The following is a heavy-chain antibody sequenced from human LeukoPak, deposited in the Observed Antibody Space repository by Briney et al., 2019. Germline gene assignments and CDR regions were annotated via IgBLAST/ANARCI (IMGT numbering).Heavy chain of an antibody. Sequence: GASVKVSCKASGGTFSSYAISWVRQAPGQGLECMGGIIPIFGTANYAQKFQGRVTITADESTSTAYMELSSLRSEDTAVYYCARDIDGDPTYWYFDLWGRGTLVTVSS. V-gene: IGHV1-69*13. CDR1: GGTFSSYA. CDR2: IIPIFGTA. J-gene: IGHJ2*01. CDR3: ARDIDGDPTYWYFDL. D-gene: IGHD4-17*01.